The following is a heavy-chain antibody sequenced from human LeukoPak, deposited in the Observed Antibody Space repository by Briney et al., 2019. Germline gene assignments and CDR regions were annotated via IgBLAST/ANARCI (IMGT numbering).Heavy chain of an antibody. Sequence: QPGGSLRLSCAASGSTFSSYWMSWVRQAPGKGLEWVANIKQDGSEKYYVDSVKGRFTISRDNAKNSLYLQMNSLRAEGTAVYYCARDSPYYYDSSGYYLGGAYYYYGMDVWGQGTTVTVSS. CDR3: ARDSPYYYDSSGYYLGGAYYYYGMDV. CDR1: GSTFSSYW. D-gene: IGHD3-22*01. J-gene: IGHJ6*02. V-gene: IGHV3-7*01. CDR2: IKQDGSEK.